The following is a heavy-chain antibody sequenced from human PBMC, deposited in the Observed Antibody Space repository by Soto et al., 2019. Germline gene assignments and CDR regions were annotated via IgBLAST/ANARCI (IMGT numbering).Heavy chain of an antibody. CDR3: AKDGIAAAGTSNDYYYYYMDV. V-gene: IGHV3-9*01. Sequence: GGSLRLSCAASGFTFDDYAMHWVRQAPGKGLEWVSGISWNSGSIGYADSVKGRFTISRDNAKNSLYLQMNSLRAEDTALYYCAKDGIAAAGTSNDYYYYYMDVWGKGTTVTVSS. CDR2: ISWNSGSI. CDR1: GFTFDDYA. J-gene: IGHJ6*03. D-gene: IGHD6-13*01.